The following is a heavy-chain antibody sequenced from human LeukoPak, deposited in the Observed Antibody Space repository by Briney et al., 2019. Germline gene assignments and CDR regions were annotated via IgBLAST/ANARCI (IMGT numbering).Heavy chain of an antibody. Sequence: SETLSLTCTVSGGSISSYYWSWIRQPPGKGLEWIGEIYHSGSTNYNPSLKSRVTISVDKSKNQFSLKLSSVTAADTAVYYCAKRRRGYYFDYWGQGTLVTVSS. J-gene: IGHJ4*02. CDR3: AKRRRGYYFDY. V-gene: IGHV4-59*12. CDR1: GGSISSYY. CDR2: IYHSGST.